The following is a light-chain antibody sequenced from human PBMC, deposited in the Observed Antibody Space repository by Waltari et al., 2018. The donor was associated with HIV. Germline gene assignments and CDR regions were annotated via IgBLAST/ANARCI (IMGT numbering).Light chain of an antibody. CDR2: TNF. CDR1: SSNLGAGFD. V-gene: IGLV1-40*01. Sequence: QSVLTQPPSASGAPGQRVTISCSGSSSNLGAGFDVHWYQHLPGTAPKLLIYTNFNRPSVVPDRFSGSKSGTSASLAITGLQAEDEADYYCQSYDSTLTGVFGGGTKLTVL. CDR3: QSYDSTLTGV. J-gene: IGLJ3*02.